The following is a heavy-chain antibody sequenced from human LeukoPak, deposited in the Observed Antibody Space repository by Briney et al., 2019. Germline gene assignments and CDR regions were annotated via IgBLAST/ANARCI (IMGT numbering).Heavy chain of an antibody. CDR3: ASHRYSSSWYVQGPG. J-gene: IGHJ4*02. CDR2: IYYSGST. Sequence: SETLSLTCTVSGGSISSSSYYWGWIRQPPGKGLEWIGSIYYSGSTYYNPSLKSRVTISVDTSKNQFSLKLSSVTAADTAVYYCASHRYSSSWYVQGPGWGQETLVTVSS. CDR1: GGSISSSSYY. D-gene: IGHD6-13*01. V-gene: IGHV4-39*07.